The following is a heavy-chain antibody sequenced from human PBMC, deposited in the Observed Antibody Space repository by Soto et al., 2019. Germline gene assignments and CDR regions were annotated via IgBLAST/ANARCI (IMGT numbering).Heavy chain of an antibody. V-gene: IGHV3-9*01. CDR1: GFRLDDFA. J-gene: IGHJ5*02. D-gene: IGHD6-6*01. CDR2: ISWNSGNI. CDR3: ARFDYSRSSKWLDP. Sequence: GGSLRLSCAASGFRLDDFAMHWVRQAPGKGLEWVSGISWNSGNIGYADSVKGRFTTSRDNAKNSLYLQMNSLRPEDTALYYCARFDYSRSSKWLDPWGQGTLGTV.